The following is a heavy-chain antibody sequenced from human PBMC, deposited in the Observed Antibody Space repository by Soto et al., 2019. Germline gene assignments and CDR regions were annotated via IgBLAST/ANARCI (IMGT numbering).Heavy chain of an antibody. CDR1: GGTLSSFA. V-gene: IGHV1-69*04. J-gene: IGHJ6*02. CDR2: FIPVVGMA. CDR3: ANGHDNYFYYGMDV. D-gene: IGHD1-1*01. Sequence: QVQLVQSGSEVKKPGSSVKVSCKTSGGTLSSFAISWVRQAPGQGLEWVGTFIPVVGMAKYGQNFQGRVTITADQSTNTLFMELSSLRHEDTAMYYFANGHDNYFYYGMDVWGQGTTVTVSS.